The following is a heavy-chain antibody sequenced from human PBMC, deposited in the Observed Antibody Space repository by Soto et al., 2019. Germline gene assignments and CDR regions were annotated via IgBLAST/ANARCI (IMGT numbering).Heavy chain of an antibody. D-gene: IGHD1-26*01. CDR2: IKQDGSEK. Sequence: EVQLVESGGGLVQPGESLRLSCAASGFTFSSYWMTWVRQAPGKGLEWVANIKQDGSEKYYVDSVRGRFTMSRDNAKNSLYLQMNSLRAEDTAVYYCARVVGATQMDFDYWGQGTRVTVSS. J-gene: IGHJ4*02. CDR1: GFTFSSYW. CDR3: ARVVGATQMDFDY. V-gene: IGHV3-7*01.